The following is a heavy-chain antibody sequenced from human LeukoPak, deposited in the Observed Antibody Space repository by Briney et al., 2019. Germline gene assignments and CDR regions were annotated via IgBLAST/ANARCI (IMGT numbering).Heavy chain of an antibody. V-gene: IGHV3-15*01. CDR2: IKSKTDGGTT. Sequence: GGSLRLSCAASGFTFSNAWMSWVRQAPGKGLEWVGRIKSKTDGGTTDYAALVKGRFTISRDDSKNTLYLQMNSLKTEDTAVYYCTTDDALAVRGVRYYYYYGMDVWGQGTTVTVSS. D-gene: IGHD3-10*01. J-gene: IGHJ6*02. CDR1: GFTFSNAW. CDR3: TTDDALAVRGVRYYYYYGMDV.